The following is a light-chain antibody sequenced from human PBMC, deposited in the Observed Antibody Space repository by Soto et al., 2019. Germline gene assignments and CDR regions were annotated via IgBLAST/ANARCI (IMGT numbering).Light chain of an antibody. J-gene: IGLJ1*01. V-gene: IGLV2-14*01. Sequence: QSVLTQPASVSASPGQSITFSCTGTSSDVGGYNYVSWYQQHPGKAPKLMIYDVSNRPSGVSNRFSGSKSGNTASLTISGLQAEDEADYYCSSYTSSSTRVFGTGTKVT. CDR1: SSDVGGYNY. CDR3: SSYTSSSTRV. CDR2: DVS.